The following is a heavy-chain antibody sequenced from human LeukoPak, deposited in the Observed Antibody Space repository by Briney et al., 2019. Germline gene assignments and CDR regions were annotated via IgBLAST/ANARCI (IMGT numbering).Heavy chain of an antibody. Sequence: GGSLRLSCAASGFTFSSYGMHWVRQAPGKGLEWVAVISYDGSNKYYADSVKGRFTISRDNSKNTLFLQMNSLRTEDTAVYYCAEDYYDSTIQHWGQGTLVTVSS. CDR1: GFTFSSYG. J-gene: IGHJ1*01. D-gene: IGHD3-22*01. V-gene: IGHV3-30*18. CDR3: AEDYYDSTIQH. CDR2: ISYDGSNK.